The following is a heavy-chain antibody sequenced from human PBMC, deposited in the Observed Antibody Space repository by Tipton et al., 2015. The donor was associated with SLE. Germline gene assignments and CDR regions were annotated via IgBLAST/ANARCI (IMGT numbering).Heavy chain of an antibody. CDR3: ARGGIQLWNWFDP. D-gene: IGHD5-18*01. Sequence: TLSLTCTVSGYSISSDYYWGWIRQPPGKGLEWIGSVYHSGSTYYNPSLKSRVTISVDTSKNQFSLKLNSVTAADTAVYYCARGGIQLWNWFDPWGQGTLVTVSS. J-gene: IGHJ5*02. CDR1: GYSISSDYY. V-gene: IGHV4-38-2*02. CDR2: VYHSGST.